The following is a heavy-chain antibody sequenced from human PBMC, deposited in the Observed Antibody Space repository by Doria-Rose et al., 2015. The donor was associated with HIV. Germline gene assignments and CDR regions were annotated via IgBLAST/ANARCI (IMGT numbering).Heavy chain of an antibody. V-gene: IGHV3-33*06. CDR3: AKDLYSSSWTNDAFDI. CDR1: GFTFSSYG. D-gene: IGHD6-13*01. J-gene: IGHJ3*02. CDR2: IWYDGSNR. Sequence: QLVQSGGGVVQPGRSLRVSCAASGFTFSSYGMHWVRQAPGKGLEWVAVIWYDGSNRYYADSVKGRFTISRDNSKNTLYLQMNRLRAEDTAVYYCAKDLYSSSWTNDAFDIWGQGTMVTVSS.